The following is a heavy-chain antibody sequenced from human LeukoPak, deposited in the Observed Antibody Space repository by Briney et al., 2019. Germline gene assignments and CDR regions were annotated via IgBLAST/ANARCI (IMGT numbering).Heavy chain of an antibody. D-gene: IGHD2-15*01. J-gene: IGHJ6*02. CDR3: ATTLGVEVYYYYYGMDV. CDR2: ISGSGGST. CDR1: GFTFSSYA. V-gene: IGHV3-23*01. Sequence: PGGSLRHSCAASGFTFSSYAMSWVRQAPGKGLEWVSAISGSGGSTYYADSVKGRFTISRDNSKNTLYLQMNSLRAEDTAVYYCATTLGVEVYYYYYGMDVWGQGTTVTVSS.